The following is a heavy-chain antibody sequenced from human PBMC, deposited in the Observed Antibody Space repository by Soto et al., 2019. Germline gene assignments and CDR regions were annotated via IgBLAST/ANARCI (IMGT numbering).Heavy chain of an antibody. CDR3: TRLSEGLRYFDWNDY. CDR1: GFTFSGSA. D-gene: IGHD3-9*01. J-gene: IGHJ4*02. CDR2: IRSKANSYAT. V-gene: IGHV3-73*01. Sequence: GGSLRLSCAASGFTFSGSAMHWVRQASAKGLEWVGRIRSKANSYATAYAASVKGRFTIPRDDSKKTAYLQMNSLKTEDTALYYCTRLSEGLRYFDWNDYWGQGSLV.